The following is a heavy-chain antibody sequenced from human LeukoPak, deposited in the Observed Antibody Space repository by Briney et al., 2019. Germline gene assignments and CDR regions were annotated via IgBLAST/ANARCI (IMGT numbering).Heavy chain of an antibody. Sequence: SVKVSCKASGGTFSSYAISWVRQAPGQGLEWMGGIIPIFGTANYAQKFQGRVTITADESTSTAYMELSSLRSEDTAVYYCARDKVDKLSSSYFDYWGQGTLVTVSS. CDR3: ARDKVDKLSSSYFDY. CDR2: IIPIFGTA. V-gene: IGHV1-69*13. J-gene: IGHJ4*02. D-gene: IGHD2-2*01. CDR1: GGTFSSYA.